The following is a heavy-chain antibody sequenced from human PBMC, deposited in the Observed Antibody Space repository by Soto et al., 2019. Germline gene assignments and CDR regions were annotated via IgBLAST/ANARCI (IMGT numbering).Heavy chain of an antibody. J-gene: IGHJ5*02. CDR2: ISAYNGNT. Sequence: ASVKVSCKASGDTFTSNGISWVRQAPVQGLEWLAWISAYNGNTNYAQKLQGRVTMTTDTSTSTADMELGSLRSDDTAVYSCARVVRGSGWNNWFDPWGQGTLVTVSS. CDR3: ARVVRGSGWNNWFDP. D-gene: IGHD6-19*01. V-gene: IGHV1-18*04. CDR1: GDTFTSNG.